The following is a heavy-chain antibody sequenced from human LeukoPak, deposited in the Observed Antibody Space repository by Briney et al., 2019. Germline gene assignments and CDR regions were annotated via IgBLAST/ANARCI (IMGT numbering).Heavy chain of an antibody. V-gene: IGHV3-11*01. CDR1: GFTFNNYY. Sequence: PGGSLRLSCEASGFTFNNYYMSWIRQAPGKGLEWVSHIKGNGATTYYADSVRGRFTISRDNAKNSLFLQMNSLRVDDTATYYCARAGEMRYMDVWGKGTAVAVS. CDR2: IKGNGATT. J-gene: IGHJ6*03. CDR3: ARAGEMRYMDV. D-gene: IGHD5-24*01.